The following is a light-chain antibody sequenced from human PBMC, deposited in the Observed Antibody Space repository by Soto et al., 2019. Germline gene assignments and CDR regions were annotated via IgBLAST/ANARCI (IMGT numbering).Light chain of an antibody. CDR1: QSVSSSY. CDR3: QQDDSSPLT. V-gene: IGKV3-20*01. CDR2: GAY. Sequence: EIVLTQSPGTLSLSPGERATLSCRASQSVSSSYLAWYQQKSGQAPGLLIYGAYIRATGIPDRFSGSGPGTDFTLTISRLEPDDFAVYYCQQDDSSPLTFGGGTKVEIK. J-gene: IGKJ4*01.